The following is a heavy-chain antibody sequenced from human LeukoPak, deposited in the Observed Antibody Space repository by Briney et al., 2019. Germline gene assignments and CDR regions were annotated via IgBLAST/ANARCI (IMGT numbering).Heavy chain of an antibody. CDR3: ARGGSYPGYWFDP. CDR2: IYTSGST. Sequence: SETLSLTCTVSGGSISSGSYYWSWIRQPAGKGRVWIGRIYTSGSTNYNPSLKSRVTISVDTSKNQFSLKLSSVTAADTAVYYCARGGSYPGYWFDPWGQGTLVTVSS. J-gene: IGHJ5*02. CDR1: GGSISSGSYY. D-gene: IGHD1-26*01. V-gene: IGHV4-61*02.